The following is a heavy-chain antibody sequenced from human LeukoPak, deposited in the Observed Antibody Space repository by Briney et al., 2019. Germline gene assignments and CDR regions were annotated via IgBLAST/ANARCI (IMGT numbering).Heavy chain of an antibody. V-gene: IGHV4-59*01. CDR3: ARGRLQSYYYYGLDV. J-gene: IGHJ6*02. D-gene: IGHD4-11*01. Sequence: SETLSLTCTVSGGSISSYYWSWIRQPPGKGLEWIGNIYYSGSTNYNPSLKSRVTISVDTSKNQFSLKLSSVTAADTAVYYCARGRLQSYYYYGLDVWGQGTTVTVSS. CDR1: GGSISSYY. CDR2: IYYSGST.